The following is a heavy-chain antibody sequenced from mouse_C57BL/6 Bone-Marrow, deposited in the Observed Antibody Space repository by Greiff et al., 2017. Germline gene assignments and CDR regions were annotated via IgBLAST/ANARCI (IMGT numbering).Heavy chain of an antibody. CDR1: GFTFSSYA. J-gene: IGHJ2*01. Sequence: EVKLMESGGGLVKPGGSLKLSCAASGFTFSSYAMSWVRQTPEKRLEWVATISDGGSYTYYPDNVQGRFTISRDNAKNNLYLQMSHLKSEDTAMYYCARELGGDLDYWGQGTTLTVSS. V-gene: IGHV5-4*01. CDR2: ISDGGSYT. D-gene: IGHD4-1*01. CDR3: ARELGGDLDY.